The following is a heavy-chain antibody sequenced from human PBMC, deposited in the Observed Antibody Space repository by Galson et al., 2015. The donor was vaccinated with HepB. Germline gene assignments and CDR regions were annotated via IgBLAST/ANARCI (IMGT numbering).Heavy chain of an antibody. CDR3: ARASGQLWLRNDAFDI. CDR1: GGTFSSYT. V-gene: IGHV1-69*02. J-gene: IGHJ3*02. CDR2: IIPILGIA. Sequence: SVKVSCKASGGTFSSYTISWVRQAPGQGLEWMGRIIPILGIANYAQKFQGRVTITADKSTGTAYMELSSLRSEDTAVYYCARASGQLWLRNDAFDIWGQGTMVTVSS. D-gene: IGHD5-18*01.